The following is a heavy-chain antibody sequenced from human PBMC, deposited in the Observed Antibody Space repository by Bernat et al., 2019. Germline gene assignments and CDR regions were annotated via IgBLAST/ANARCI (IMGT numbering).Heavy chain of an antibody. D-gene: IGHD5-18*01. V-gene: IGHV3-33*01. Sequence: QVQLVESGGGVVQPGMSLKMSCAASGFTFRNYGMHWVRQAPGKGLEWVAVIWYDGSNKYYADFVRGRFTISRDNSKNTLYLQMNSLRAEDTAVYYCARDRGYGSTHYFDYWGQGILVTVSS. CDR2: IWYDGSNK. CDR3: ARDRGYGSTHYFDY. CDR1: GFTFRNYG. J-gene: IGHJ4*02.